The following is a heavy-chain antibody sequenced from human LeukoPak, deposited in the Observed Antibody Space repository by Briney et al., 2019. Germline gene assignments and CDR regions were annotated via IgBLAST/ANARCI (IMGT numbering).Heavy chain of an antibody. V-gene: IGHV3-23*01. Sequence: PGGSLRLSCAASGFTFSNYAVTWVRQAPGKGLEWVSGISGSGGSTFYADPVKGRFTISRDNSKNTLYLQMNSLRADDTALYYCAREDSGSYDDYFYYGLDVWGQGTTITVSS. J-gene: IGHJ6*02. CDR2: ISGSGGST. D-gene: IGHD1-26*01. CDR1: GFTFSNYA. CDR3: AREDSGSYDDYFYYGLDV.